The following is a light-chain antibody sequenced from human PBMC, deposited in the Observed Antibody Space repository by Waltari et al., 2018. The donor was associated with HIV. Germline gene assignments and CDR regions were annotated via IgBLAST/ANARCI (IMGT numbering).Light chain of an antibody. J-gene: IGLJ2*01. V-gene: IGLV3-10*01. CDR3: YSTDISGNHRV. Sequence: SYELTQPPSVSVSPGQTARITCSGDALPKKYAYWYQQKSGQAPVLVLYEDSKRPSGIPERFSGSTSGTMATLTISGAQVEDEADYYCYSTDISGNHRVFGGGTKLTVL. CDR2: EDS. CDR1: ALPKKY.